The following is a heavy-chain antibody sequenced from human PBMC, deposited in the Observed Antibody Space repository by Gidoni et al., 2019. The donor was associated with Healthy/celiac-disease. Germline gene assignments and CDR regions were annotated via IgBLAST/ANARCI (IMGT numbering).Heavy chain of an antibody. V-gene: IGHV4-34*01. Sequence: QVQLPQWGAGMLKPSGTLSLTCALHGGSFSGYYWSWIRQPPGKGLEWIGEINHSGSTNYNPSLKSRGTISVDTSKNQFSLKLSSVTAADTAVYYCARGKAIGGYSGWGQGTLVTVSS. CDR1: GGSFSGYY. CDR2: INHSGST. D-gene: IGHD5-12*01. J-gene: IGHJ4*02. CDR3: ARGKAIGGYSG.